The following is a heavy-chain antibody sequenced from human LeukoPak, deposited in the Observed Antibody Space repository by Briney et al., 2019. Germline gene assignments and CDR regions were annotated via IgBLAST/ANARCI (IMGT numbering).Heavy chain of an antibody. V-gene: IGHV3-53*01. CDR2: IYGGGNI. CDR3: ARGAGYNYPYYFDY. D-gene: IGHD5-24*01. J-gene: IGHJ4*02. Sequence: PGGSLRLSCAASGFTVSSNYVNRVRQAPGKGLEWVSVIYGGGNIYYADSVKGRFTVSRDNSKNTLYLQMNSLRAEDTAVYYCARGAGYNYPYYFDYWGQGTLVTVSS. CDR1: GFTVSSNY.